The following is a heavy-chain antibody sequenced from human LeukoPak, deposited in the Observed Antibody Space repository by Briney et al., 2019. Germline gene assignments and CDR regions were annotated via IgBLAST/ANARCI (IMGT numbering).Heavy chain of an antibody. CDR3: ARSRPRLGY. Sequence: PGGSLRLSCAASGFNFSSYEMNWVRQAPGNGLEWVSYISSSGSTIYYADSVKGRFTISRDNAKNSLYLQMNSLRAEDTAVYYCARSRPRLGYWGQGTLVTVSS. CDR1: GFNFSSYE. CDR2: ISSSGSTI. V-gene: IGHV3-48*03. D-gene: IGHD2-21*01. J-gene: IGHJ4*02.